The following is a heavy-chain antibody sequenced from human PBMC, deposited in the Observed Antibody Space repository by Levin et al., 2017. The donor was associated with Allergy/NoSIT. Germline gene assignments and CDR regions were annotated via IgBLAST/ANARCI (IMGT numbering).Heavy chain of an antibody. CDR3: ARGDGYNFH. V-gene: IGHV4-59*01. Sequence: SETLSLTCTVSGDSISTYYWSWIRQPPGKGLEWIGYAHSSGSTNYNPSLKSRVTISVDTSKHQFSLKLSFVTAADTAVYFCARGDGYNFHWGQGTLVTVSS. J-gene: IGHJ4*02. D-gene: IGHD5-24*01. CDR2: AHSSGST. CDR1: GDSISTYY.